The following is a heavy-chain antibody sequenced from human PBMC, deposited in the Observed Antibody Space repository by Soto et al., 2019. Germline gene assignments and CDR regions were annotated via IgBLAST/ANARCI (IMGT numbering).Heavy chain of an antibody. D-gene: IGHD3-9*01. J-gene: IGHJ5*02. CDR2: MTSDGSSK. CDR1: GFAFNSHS. CDR3: ARDLVISYTGYELDL. Sequence: QMHLLESGGGVVQPGKALRLSCAASGFAFNSHSMHWVRQAPGKGLEWLALMTSDGSSKFYADSVEGRCTISRDNSKNTIYLEMNSLRSEDTAVYYCARDLVISYTGYELDLWGQGTLVTVSS. V-gene: IGHV3-30-3*01.